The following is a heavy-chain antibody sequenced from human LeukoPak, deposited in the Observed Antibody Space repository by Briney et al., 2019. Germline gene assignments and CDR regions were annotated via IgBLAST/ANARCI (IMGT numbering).Heavy chain of an antibody. J-gene: IGHJ5*02. D-gene: IGHD6-6*01. V-gene: IGHV4-34*01. CDR2: INHSGST. CDR3: ARKKQLAAQRRNWFDP. CDR1: GGSFSGYY. Sequence: SETLSLTCAVYGGSFSGYYWSWIRQPPGKGLEWIGEINHSGSTNYNPSLKSRVTISVDTSKNQFSLKLSSVTAADTAVYYCARKKQLAAQRRNWFDPWGQGTLVTVSS.